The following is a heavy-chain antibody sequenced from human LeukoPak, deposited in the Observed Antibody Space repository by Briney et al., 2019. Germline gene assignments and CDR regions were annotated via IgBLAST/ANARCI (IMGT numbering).Heavy chain of an antibody. J-gene: IGHJ4*02. Sequence: PSETLSLTCTVSGVSISSSNSYWGWIRQPPGKGLEWIGSIYYSGNTYYNASLKSQVSISIDTSKNQFSLKLTSVTAADTAVYYCARRRRILGNIVVVPAAALGRYYFDYWGQGTLVTVSS. CDR1: GVSISSSNSY. V-gene: IGHV4-39*01. CDR2: IYYSGNT. D-gene: IGHD2-2*01. CDR3: ARRRRILGNIVVVPAAALGRYYFDY.